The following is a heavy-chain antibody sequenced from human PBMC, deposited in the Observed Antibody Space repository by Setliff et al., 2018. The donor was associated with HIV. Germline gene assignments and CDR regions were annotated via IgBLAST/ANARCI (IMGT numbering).Heavy chain of an antibody. CDR3: ARRGRDGVFIMFATGFDP. Sequence: SETLSLTCSVSGGSISSSTYYWGWIRQPPGKGLEWIGDIFYTGSTYYNPSLKSRVAISVDTSENQFSLKLNSVTAADTAVYYCARRGRDGVFIMFATGFDPWGQGARVTVSS. CDR1: GGSISSSTYY. V-gene: IGHV4-39*01. J-gene: IGHJ5*02. CDR2: IFYTGST. D-gene: IGHD2-8*01.